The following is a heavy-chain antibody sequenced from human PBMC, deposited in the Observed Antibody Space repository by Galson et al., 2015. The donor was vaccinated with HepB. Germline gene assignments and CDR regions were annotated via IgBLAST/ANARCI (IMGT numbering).Heavy chain of an antibody. J-gene: IGHJ6*02. V-gene: IGHV3-33*01. CDR3: ARREWEETLSTPDYGLDP. CDR2: IWCDGSDR. Sequence: SLRLSCAASGFSFDDYVINWVRQAPGKGLEWVADIWCDGSDRHYGESVRGRFVISRDNPKSVSHLQMNSLRADDTAVYYCARREWEETLSTPDYGLDPGGRGSTATVS. CDR1: GFSFDDYV. D-gene: IGHD1-26*01.